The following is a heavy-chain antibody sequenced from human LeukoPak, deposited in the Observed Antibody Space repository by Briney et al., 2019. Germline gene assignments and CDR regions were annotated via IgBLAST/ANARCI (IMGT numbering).Heavy chain of an antibody. Sequence: SETLSLTCTVSSGSISSSNYYWSWIRQPAGKGLEWIGRISTIGITNYNPSLNSRVTISIDTSKNQFSLKLSSVTAADTAVYYCARGRYDYVWGSYRPNRFDYWGQGTLVTVSS. CDR1: SGSISSSNYY. D-gene: IGHD3-16*02. J-gene: IGHJ4*02. V-gene: IGHV4-61*02. CDR2: ISTIGIT. CDR3: ARGRYDYVWGSYRPNRFDY.